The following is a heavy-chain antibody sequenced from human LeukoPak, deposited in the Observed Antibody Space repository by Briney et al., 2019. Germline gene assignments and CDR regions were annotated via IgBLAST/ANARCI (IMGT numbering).Heavy chain of an antibody. CDR3: ARGRVGYSYDRTVDY. V-gene: IGHV4-34*01. CDR1: GGSFSGYY. J-gene: IGHJ4*02. D-gene: IGHD5-18*01. CDR2: INHSGST. Sequence: SETLSLTCAVYGGSFSGYYWSWIRQPPGKGLEWIGEINHSGSTNYNPSLKSRVTISVDTSKNQFSLKLSSVTAADTAVYYCARGRVGYSYDRTVDYWGQGTLVTVSS.